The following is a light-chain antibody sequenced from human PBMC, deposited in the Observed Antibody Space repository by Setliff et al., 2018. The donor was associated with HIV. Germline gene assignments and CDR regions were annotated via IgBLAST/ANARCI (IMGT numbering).Light chain of an antibody. CDR3: SSYTSSSTYV. CDR2: DVS. Sequence: ALTQPASVSGSPGQAITISCTGTRSDVGGYNSVSWYQQLPGKAPKLIIYDVSKRPSGVSNRFSGSKSANTASLTISGLQAEDEADYYCSSYTSSSTYVFGTGTKVTV. V-gene: IGLV2-14*01. J-gene: IGLJ1*01. CDR1: RSDVGGYNS.